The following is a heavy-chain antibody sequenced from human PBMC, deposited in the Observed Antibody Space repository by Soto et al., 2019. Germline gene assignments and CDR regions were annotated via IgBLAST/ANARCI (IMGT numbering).Heavy chain of an antibody. V-gene: IGHV3-48*03. CDR3: ARERVNDVSDI. CDR1: GFSFSSYE. Sequence: EVQLVESGGGLVQPGGSLRLSCAASGFSFSSYEMNWVRQAPGKGLEWVSYISSSGSTTYYADSVKGRFTFSRDNAKNSMYLQMNSLRPEDTAVYYCARERVNDVSDIWGQGTMVTVSS. D-gene: IGHD3-22*01. CDR2: ISSSGSTT. J-gene: IGHJ3*02.